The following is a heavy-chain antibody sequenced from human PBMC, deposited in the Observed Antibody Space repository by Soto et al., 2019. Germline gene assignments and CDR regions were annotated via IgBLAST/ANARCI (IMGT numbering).Heavy chain of an antibody. V-gene: IGHV5-51*01. CDR3: ARLFSSSLPKAD. Sequence: GESLKISCKGSGYSFTSYWIGWVRQMPGKGLEWMGIIYPGDSDTRYSPSFQGQVTISADKTINTAYLQWNSLKASDTAVYYCARLFSSSLPKADWGQGTLVTVSS. CDR1: GYSFTSYW. D-gene: IGHD6-19*01. J-gene: IGHJ4*02. CDR2: IYPGDSDT.